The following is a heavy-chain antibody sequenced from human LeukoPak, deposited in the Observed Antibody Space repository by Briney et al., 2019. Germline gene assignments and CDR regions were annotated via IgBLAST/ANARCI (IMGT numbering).Heavy chain of an antibody. Sequence: SVKVSCKASGGTFSSYAISWVRQAPGQGLEWMGRIIPIFGTANYAQKFQGRVTITADKSTSTAYMDLSSLRSEDTAVYYCARGDGSGSYWGLAGYWGQGTLVTVSS. D-gene: IGHD3-10*01. CDR2: IIPIFGTA. J-gene: IGHJ4*02. V-gene: IGHV1-69*06. CDR3: ARGDGSGSYWGLAGY. CDR1: GGTFSSYA.